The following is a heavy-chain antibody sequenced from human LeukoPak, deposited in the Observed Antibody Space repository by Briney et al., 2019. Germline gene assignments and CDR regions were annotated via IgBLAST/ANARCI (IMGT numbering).Heavy chain of an antibody. J-gene: IGHJ4*02. CDR2: IKSKTDGGTT. D-gene: IGHD6-19*01. CDR1: GFTFSNAW. V-gene: IGHV3-15*01. CDR3: AKPDLAVAGLFDY. Sequence: PGGSLRLSCAASGFTFSNAWMSWVRQAPGKGLEWVGRIKSKTDGGTTDYAAPVKGRFTISRDDSKNTLYLQMNSLRAEDTAVYYCAKPDLAVAGLFDYWGQGTLVTVSS.